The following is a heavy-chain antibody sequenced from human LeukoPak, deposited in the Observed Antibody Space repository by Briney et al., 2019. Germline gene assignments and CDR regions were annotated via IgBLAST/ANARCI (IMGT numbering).Heavy chain of an antibody. CDR3: ARDMVRGVTNFDY. Sequence: ASVKVSCKASGYTFTGYYMHWVRQAPGQGLEWMGWINPNSGGTNYAQKFQGRVTMTRDTSISTAYMELSRLRSDDTAVYYCARDMVRGVTNFDYWSQGTLVTVSS. CDR1: GYTFTGYY. J-gene: IGHJ4*02. D-gene: IGHD3-10*01. CDR2: INPNSGGT. V-gene: IGHV1-2*02.